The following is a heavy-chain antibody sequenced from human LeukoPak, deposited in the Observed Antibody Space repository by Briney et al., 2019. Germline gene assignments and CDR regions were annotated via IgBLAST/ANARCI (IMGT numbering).Heavy chain of an antibody. CDR2: ISGSGGST. D-gene: IGHD4/OR15-4a*01. CDR1: GLTFSNFA. CDR3: AKDPGTMVVVGWYFDL. J-gene: IGHJ2*01. V-gene: IGHV3-23*01. Sequence: QPGGCLRLSCAASGLTFSNFATSSVRQAPGKGLEWVSTISGSGGSTYYADSVKGRFTVSRDNSKNTLYMEMNSLRVDDMAVYYCAKDPGTMVVVGWYFDLWGRGTLVTVSS.